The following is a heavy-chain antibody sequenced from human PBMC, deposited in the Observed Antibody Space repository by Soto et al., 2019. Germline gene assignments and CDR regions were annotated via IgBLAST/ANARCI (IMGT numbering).Heavy chain of an antibody. D-gene: IGHD3-3*01. Sequence: PGGSLRLSCPASGFTFSSYAMSWVRQAPGKGLEWVSAISGSGGSTYYADSVKGRFTISRDNSKNTRYLQMNSLKTEDTAVYYCARDHLEWPSSDYYYMDVWGKGTTVTVSS. CDR1: GFTFSSYA. CDR2: ISGSGGST. J-gene: IGHJ6*03. V-gene: IGHV3-23*01. CDR3: ARDHLEWPSSDYYYMDV.